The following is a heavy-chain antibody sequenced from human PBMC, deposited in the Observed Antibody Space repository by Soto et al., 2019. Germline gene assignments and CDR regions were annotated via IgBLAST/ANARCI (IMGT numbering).Heavy chain of an antibody. CDR1: GGSFRNYY. D-gene: IGHD6-13*01. V-gene: IGHV4-34*01. CDR3: ARDRSYSSSWSHWFDP. J-gene: IGHJ5*02. Sequence: PSETLSLTCGVYGGSFRNYYWIWVRQPPGKGLEWIGEVNHSGEATYNPSLQSRITISLDTSNNQFSLKMTSVTAADTAMYYCARDRSYSSSWSHWFDPWGQGTLVTVSS. CDR2: VNHSGEA.